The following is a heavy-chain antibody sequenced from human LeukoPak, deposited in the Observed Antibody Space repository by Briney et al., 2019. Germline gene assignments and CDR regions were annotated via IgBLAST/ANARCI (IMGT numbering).Heavy chain of an antibody. CDR2: ISYDGSNK. CDR1: GFTFSNYA. D-gene: IGHD1-7*01. V-gene: IGHV3-30*18. J-gene: IGHJ4*02. Sequence: LPGRSLRLSCAASGFTFSNYAMHWVRQAPGKGLEWVTIISYDGSNKYYADSVKGRFTISRDNSKNTLYLQMNSLRAEDTAVYYCAKVRVVFNWNYAYYFDYWGQGTLVTVSS. CDR3: AKVRVVFNWNYAYYFDY.